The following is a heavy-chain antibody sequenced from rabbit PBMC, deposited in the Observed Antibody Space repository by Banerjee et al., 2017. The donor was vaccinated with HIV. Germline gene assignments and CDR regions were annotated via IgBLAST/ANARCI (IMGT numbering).Heavy chain of an antibody. Sequence: QEQLVESGGGLVKPEGSLTLTCTASGFSFSSGYWICWVRQAPGKGLEWITCIYGGDGSTYYASWAKGRFTISKTSSTTVTLQMTSLTAADTATYFCTRESYAVYGGVGFKLWGQGTLVTVS. J-gene: IGHJ4*01. D-gene: IGHD4-2*01. CDR2: IYGGDGST. V-gene: IGHV1S45*01. CDR3: TRESYAVYGGVGFKL. CDR1: GFSFSSGYW.